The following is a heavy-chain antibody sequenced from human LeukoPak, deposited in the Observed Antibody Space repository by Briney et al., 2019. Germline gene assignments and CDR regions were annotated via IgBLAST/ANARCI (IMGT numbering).Heavy chain of an antibody. J-gene: IGHJ1*01. Sequence: GASVKVSCKASGYTFTSYYMHWVRQAPGQGLEWMGIINPSGGSTSYAQKFQGRVTMIRDTSTSTVYMELSSLRSEDTAVYYCARADCSGGSCYSGYFQHWGQGTLVTVSS. D-gene: IGHD2-15*01. V-gene: IGHV1-46*01. CDR2: INPSGGST. CDR3: ARADCSGGSCYSGYFQH. CDR1: GYTFTSYY.